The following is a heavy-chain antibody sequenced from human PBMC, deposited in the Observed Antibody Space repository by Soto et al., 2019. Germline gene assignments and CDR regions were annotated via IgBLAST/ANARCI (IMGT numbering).Heavy chain of an antibody. J-gene: IGHJ4*02. CDR2: ISGGGGST. CDR1: GFTFTDYA. V-gene: IGHV3-23*01. D-gene: IGHD5-12*01. Sequence: EVQLLESGGGLVQPGGSLRLSCAASGFTFTDYAMTWVRQAPGKGLEWVSDISGGGGSTDYAASVKGRFTISRDNSKNTLYLQMNSLRAEDTAVYYCTKRRDGYTHRWGQGTLVTVSS. CDR3: TKRRDGYTHR.